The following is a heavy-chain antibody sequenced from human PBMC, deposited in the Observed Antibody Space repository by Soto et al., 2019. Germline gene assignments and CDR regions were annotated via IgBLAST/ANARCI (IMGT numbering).Heavy chain of an antibody. J-gene: IGHJ6*02. CDR3: ASHISKFRYYYYTMDV. CDR2: IYTGDADT. V-gene: IGHV5-51*01. CDR1: GYTFTDYL. D-gene: IGHD4-4*01. Sequence: GESLKISCKGPGYTFTDYLIGWVRQLLGKGLEWMEIIYTGDADTRYSPVFQGHVTFTSTESTDTTYLKSNTLEVSDSAMYYWASHISKFRYYYYTMDVWGQGTTVTVSS.